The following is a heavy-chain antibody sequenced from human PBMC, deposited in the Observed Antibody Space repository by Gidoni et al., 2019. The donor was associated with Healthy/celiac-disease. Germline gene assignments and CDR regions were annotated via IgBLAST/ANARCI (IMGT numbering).Heavy chain of an antibody. Sequence: QVQMQQSGPGLVKTSQNLSPTCAIAGDSGTSNSAAWNWIRQSPSRGLEWLVRTYYRSKGYNDYAVSVKSRITINPDTSKNQFSLQLNSVTPEDTAVYYCAREGSYPVAGFDYWGQGTLVTVSS. V-gene: IGHV6-1*01. CDR3: AREGSYPVAGFDY. J-gene: IGHJ4*02. CDR2: TYYRSKGYN. D-gene: IGHD1-26*01. CDR1: GDSGTSNSAA.